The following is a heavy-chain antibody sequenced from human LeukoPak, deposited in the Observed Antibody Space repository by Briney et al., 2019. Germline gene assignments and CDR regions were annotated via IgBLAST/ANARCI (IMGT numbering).Heavy chain of an antibody. J-gene: IGHJ4*02. CDR2: ISSSSSYI. D-gene: IGHD3-22*01. Sequence: PGGSLRLSCAASGFTFSSYSMSWVRQAPGKGLEWVLSISSSSSYIYYADSVKGRFTISRDNAKNSLYLQMNSLRAEDTAVYYCARPAPQGGYGMIGYWGQGTLVTVSS. V-gene: IGHV3-21*01. CDR3: ARPAPQGGYGMIGY. CDR1: GFTFSSYS.